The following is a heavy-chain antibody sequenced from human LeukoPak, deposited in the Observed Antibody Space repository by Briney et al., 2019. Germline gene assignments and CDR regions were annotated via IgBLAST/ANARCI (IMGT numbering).Heavy chain of an antibody. Sequence: SVKVSCKASGGTFSRYAISWVRQAPGQGLEWMGGIIPIFGTANYAQKFQGRVTITADESTSTAYMELSSLISEDTAVYYCASRYYYDSSVYRLDYWGQGTLVTVSS. V-gene: IGHV1-69*13. CDR3: ASRYYYDSSVYRLDY. CDR1: GGTFSRYA. CDR2: IIPIFGTA. J-gene: IGHJ4*02. D-gene: IGHD3-22*01.